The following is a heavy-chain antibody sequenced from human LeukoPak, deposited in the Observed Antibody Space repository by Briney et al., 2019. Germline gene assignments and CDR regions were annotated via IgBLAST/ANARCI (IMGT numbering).Heavy chain of an antibody. CDR1: GFTFSTYN. Sequence: GGSLRLSCAASGFTFSTYNMLWVRQTPGKGLEWLFYINSGGSAVHYADSVKDRLTFSRDNAKNSLYLQGNSLRVEDTGIYYCARVGSSGDWFDYWGQGTRVTVSS. CDR2: INSGGSAV. D-gene: IGHD1-26*01. J-gene: IGHJ5*01. CDR3: ARVGSSGDWFDY. V-gene: IGHV3-48*01.